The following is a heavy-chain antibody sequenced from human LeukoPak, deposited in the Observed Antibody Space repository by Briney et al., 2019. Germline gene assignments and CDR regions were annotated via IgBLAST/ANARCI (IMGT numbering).Heavy chain of an antibody. D-gene: IGHD2-21*02. CDR2: ISAYNGNT. CDR3: ARDQDAYCGGDCYSQVFDI. V-gene: IGHV1-18*01. Sequence: ASVKVSCKASGYTCTSYGISWVRQDPGQGLEWMGWISAYNGNTNYAQKLQGRVTMTTDTSTGTAYMELRSLRSDDTAVYYCARDQDAYCGGDCYSQVFDIWGQGTMVTVSS. J-gene: IGHJ3*02. CDR1: GYTCTSYG.